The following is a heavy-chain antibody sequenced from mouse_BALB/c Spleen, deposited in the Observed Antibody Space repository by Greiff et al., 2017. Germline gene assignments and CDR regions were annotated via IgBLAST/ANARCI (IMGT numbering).Heavy chain of an antibody. D-gene: IGHD1-1*02. Sequence: EVQLQQSGADLVRSGASLKLSCTASGFNFKDYYMHWVKQRPEQGLEWIGWIDPENGDTEYAPKFQGKVTMTADTSSNTAYLQLSSLTSEDTAVYYCSANYGGFGYWGQGTTLTVSS. J-gene: IGHJ2*01. CDR3: SANYGGFGY. V-gene: IGHV14-4*02. CDR2: IDPENGDT. CDR1: GFNFKDYY.